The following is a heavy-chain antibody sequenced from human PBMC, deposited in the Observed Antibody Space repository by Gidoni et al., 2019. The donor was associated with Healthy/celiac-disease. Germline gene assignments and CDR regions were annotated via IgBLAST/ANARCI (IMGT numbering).Heavy chain of an antibody. Sequence: QVQLVQAGAEATKPGASVKVPCKASGYTFTGYYMHWVRQAPGHGLECMGWVTPNSGGTHYAQKFQGRVTMTSDTSISTAYMELSRLRSDDTAVYYCAREWYYDILAGGWGQGTLVTVSS. CDR3: AREWYYDILAGG. CDR1: GYTFTGYY. CDR2: VTPNSGGT. V-gene: IGHV1-2*02. D-gene: IGHD3-9*01. J-gene: IGHJ4*02.